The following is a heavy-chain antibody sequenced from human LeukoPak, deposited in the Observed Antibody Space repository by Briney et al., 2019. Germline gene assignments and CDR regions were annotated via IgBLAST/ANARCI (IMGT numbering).Heavy chain of an antibody. J-gene: IGHJ4*02. CDR1: GFTFSSDA. Sequence: PGGALRLSCAASGFTFSSDAMSWVGQAPGKGLEWVSAISGSGGSTYYADSVKGRFTISRDNYKNTLYMQMNSLRAEDTAVYYCAKARPVFRPLDYWGQGTLVTVSS. CDR2: ISGSGGST. D-gene: IGHD1-1*01. V-gene: IGHV3-23*01. CDR3: AKARPVFRPLDY.